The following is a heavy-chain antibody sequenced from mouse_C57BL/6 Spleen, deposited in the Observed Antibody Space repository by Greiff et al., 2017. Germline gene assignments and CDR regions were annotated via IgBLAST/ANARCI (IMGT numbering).Heavy chain of an antibody. D-gene: IGHD2-2*01. J-gene: IGHJ3*01. CDR1: GYTFTSYW. Sequence: QVQLKQPGAELVKPGASVKLSCKASGYTFTSYWMHWVKQRPGQGLEWIGMIHPNSGSTNYNEKFKSKATLTVDKSSSTAYMQLSSLTSEDSAVYYCARGGYGRGLPFAYWGQGTLVTVSA. CDR3: ARGGYGRGLPFAY. V-gene: IGHV1-64*01. CDR2: IHPNSGST.